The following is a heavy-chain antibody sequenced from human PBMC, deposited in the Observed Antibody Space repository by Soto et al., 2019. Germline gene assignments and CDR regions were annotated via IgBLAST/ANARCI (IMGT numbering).Heavy chain of an antibody. Sequence: GSLRLSCAASGFTFSSYGMHWVRQAPGKGLEWVAVISYDGSNKYYADSVKGRFTISRDNSKNTLYLQMNSLRAEDTAVYYCATLVVYYYGMDVWGQGTTVTVSS. CDR2: ISYDGSNK. CDR3: ATLVVYYYGMDV. D-gene: IGHD2-15*01. CDR1: GFTFSSYG. J-gene: IGHJ6*02. V-gene: IGHV3-30*03.